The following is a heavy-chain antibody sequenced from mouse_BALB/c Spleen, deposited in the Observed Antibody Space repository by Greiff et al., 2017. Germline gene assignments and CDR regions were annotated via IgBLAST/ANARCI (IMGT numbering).Heavy chain of an antibody. CDR1: GFNIKDTY. J-gene: IGHJ2*01. CDR2: IDPANGNT. Sequence: VQLKESGAELVKPGASVKLSCTASGFNIKDTYMHWVKQRPEQGLEWIGRIDPANGNTKYDPKFQGKATITADTSSNTAYLQLSSLTSEDTAVYYCARAGTWDYWGQGTTLTVSS. CDR3: ARAGTWDY. V-gene: IGHV14-3*02. D-gene: IGHD4-1*01.